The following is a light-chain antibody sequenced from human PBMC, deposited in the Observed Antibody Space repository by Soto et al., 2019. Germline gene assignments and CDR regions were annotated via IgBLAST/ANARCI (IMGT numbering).Light chain of an antibody. Sequence: SVLTQPPSVSGAPGQRVTISCTGSSSNIGAGYDVHWYQQLPGTAPKLLIYGNSNRPSGVPDRFSGSKSGTSASLAITGLQAEDDVYYNCRSSDSTLSAYKAFGSGT. J-gene: IGLJ1*01. CDR3: RSSDSTLSAYKA. CDR1: SSNIGAGYD. CDR2: GNS. V-gene: IGLV1-40*01.